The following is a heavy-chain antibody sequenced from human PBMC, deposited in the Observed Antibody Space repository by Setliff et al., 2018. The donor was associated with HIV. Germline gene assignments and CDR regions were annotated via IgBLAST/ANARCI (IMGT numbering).Heavy chain of an antibody. CDR3: ARHDSRGPRSAFDL. Sequence: PSETLSLPCTVSGGSISSSSYYWGWIRQPPGKGLEWLGTIYYSGSTYYNPSLKSRATLSVDTSKNQFSLKLSSVTAADTAVYYCARHDSRGPRSAFDLWGRGTMVTVSS. J-gene: IGHJ3*01. V-gene: IGHV4-39*01. CDR1: GGSISSSSYY. CDR2: IYYSGST. D-gene: IGHD2-21*01.